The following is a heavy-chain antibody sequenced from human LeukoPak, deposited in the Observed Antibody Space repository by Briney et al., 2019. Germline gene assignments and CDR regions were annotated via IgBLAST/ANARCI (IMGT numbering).Heavy chain of an antibody. CDR2: IKQDGSEK. CDR3: ARVGYYGSGSEDYYMDV. D-gene: IGHD3-10*01. CDR1: GFTFSSYA. J-gene: IGHJ6*03. V-gene: IGHV3-7*01. Sequence: GGSLRLSCAASGFTFSSYAMNWVRQAPGKGLEWVANIKQDGSEKYYVDSVKGRFTISRDNAKNSLYLQMNSLRAEDTAVYYCARVGYYGSGSEDYYMDVWGKGTTVTVSS.